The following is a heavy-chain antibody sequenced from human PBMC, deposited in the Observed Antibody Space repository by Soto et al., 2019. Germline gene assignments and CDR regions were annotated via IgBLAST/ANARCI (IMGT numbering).Heavy chain of an antibody. CDR3: SRAGANYNFWSGYYFGY. Sequence: GSLRLSCRGAGFAFGDYGMTWLRQAPGKGLEWVGLIRAKGYGGTTEYAASVKGRFTISRDDSKSVAYLQMNGLKTEDTAVYYCSRAGANYNFWSGYYFGYWGQGTLVTVS. CDR1: GFAFGDYG. D-gene: IGHD3-3*01. CDR2: IRAKGYGGTT. V-gene: IGHV3-49*03. J-gene: IGHJ4*02.